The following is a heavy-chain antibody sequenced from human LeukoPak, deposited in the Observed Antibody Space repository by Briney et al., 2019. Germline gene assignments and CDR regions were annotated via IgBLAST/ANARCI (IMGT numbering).Heavy chain of an antibody. D-gene: IGHD1-26*01. J-gene: IGHJ4*02. Sequence: GGPLRLSCAASGFTFSSSWMHWVRQVPGKGLVWVSRINSDGRSTSYADSVKGRFTISRDNAKNTLHLQMNSLRAEDAAVYYCASLSSGSYAVDYWGQGTLVTVSS. V-gene: IGHV3-74*01. CDR2: INSDGRST. CDR3: ASLSSGSYAVDY. CDR1: GFTFSSSW.